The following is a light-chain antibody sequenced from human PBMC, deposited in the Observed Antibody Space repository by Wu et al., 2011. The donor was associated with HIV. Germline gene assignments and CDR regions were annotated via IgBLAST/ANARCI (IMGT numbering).Light chain of an antibody. CDR3: QQYNNWPLT. Sequence: TLSCRASQSVSSRYLAWYQQKPGQAPRLLIYGASNRATGTPDRFSGSGSGTEFALTISTMQSEDFAVYYCQQYNNWPLTFGGGTTVEIK. CDR2: GAS. CDR1: QSVSSRY. J-gene: IGKJ4*01. V-gene: IGKV3D-15*01.